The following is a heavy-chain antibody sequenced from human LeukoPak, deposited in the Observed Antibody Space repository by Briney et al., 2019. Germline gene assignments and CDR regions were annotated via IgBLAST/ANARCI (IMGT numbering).Heavy chain of an antibody. CDR1: NGSVCSGDYF. Sequence: SETLSLTCTVSNGSVCSGDYFWSWIRQPPGKALEWIGYMSHSGNTYYNPSLKSRVSISLDRSTDRFSLKVTSVTAADTALYNCARDRGGGVFDYWGQGTLVTVSS. CDR2: MSHSGNT. J-gene: IGHJ4*02. CDR3: ARDRGGGVFDY. D-gene: IGHD3-10*01. V-gene: IGHV4-30-2*01.